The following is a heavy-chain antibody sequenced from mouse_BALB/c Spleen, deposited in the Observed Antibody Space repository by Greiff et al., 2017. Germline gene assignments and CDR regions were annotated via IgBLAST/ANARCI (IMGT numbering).Heavy chain of an antibody. D-gene: IGHD1-1*01. V-gene: IGHV5-4*02. CDR2: ISDGGSYT. Sequence: EVMLVESGGGLVKPGGSLKLSCAASGFTFSDYYMYWVRQTPEKRLEWVATISDGGSYTYYPDSVKGRFTISRDNAKNNLYLQMSSLKSEDTAMYYCARGGPYYYGSGIAYWGQGTLVTVSA. CDR3: ARGGPYYYGSGIAY. CDR1: GFTFSDYY. J-gene: IGHJ3*01.